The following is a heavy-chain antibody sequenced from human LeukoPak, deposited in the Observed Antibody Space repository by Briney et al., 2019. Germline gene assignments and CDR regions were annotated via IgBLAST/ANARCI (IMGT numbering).Heavy chain of an antibody. CDR2: INHSGST. CDR1: GGSFSGYY. Sequence: KPSETLSLTCAVYGGSFSGYYWSWIRQPPGKGLEWIGEINHSGSTSYNPSLKSRVTISVDTSKNQFSLKLSSVTAADTAVYYCARNAYSSSWYGYYFDYWGQGTLVTVSS. J-gene: IGHJ4*02. V-gene: IGHV4-34*01. D-gene: IGHD6-13*01. CDR3: ARNAYSSSWYGYYFDY.